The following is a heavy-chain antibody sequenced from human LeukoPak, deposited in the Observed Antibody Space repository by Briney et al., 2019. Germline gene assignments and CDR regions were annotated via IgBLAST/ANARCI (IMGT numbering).Heavy chain of an antibody. V-gene: IGHV3-23*01. CDR1: GFTFSNYD. Sequence: GSLRLSCAASGFTFSNYDMIWVRQAPGKGLEWVSSIRSTGAGGNTYSADSVKSRFTTSRDHSKGTLFLQMDSLTAEDTAVYCCTRNGGGLGYWGQGALVTVSS. D-gene: IGHD3-16*01. J-gene: IGHJ4*02. CDR2: IRSTGAGGNT. CDR3: TRNGGGLGY.